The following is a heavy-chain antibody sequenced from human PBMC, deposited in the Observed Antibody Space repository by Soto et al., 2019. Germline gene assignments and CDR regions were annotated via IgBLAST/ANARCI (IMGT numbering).Heavy chain of an antibody. CDR3: ARGADDFSSGYYYEY. V-gene: IGHV1-18*04. Sequence: QVQLVQSGAEVKKPGASVTVSCKASGYTFSRHGSSWVRQAPGQGLEWMAWSGNTNYAQKFQGRLTLTTNPSTRTAYMELRSLRSDDTAVYYCARGADDFSSGYYYEYWGQGTLVTVSS. CDR2: SGNT. J-gene: IGHJ4*02. CDR1: GYTFSRHG. D-gene: IGHD3-3*01.